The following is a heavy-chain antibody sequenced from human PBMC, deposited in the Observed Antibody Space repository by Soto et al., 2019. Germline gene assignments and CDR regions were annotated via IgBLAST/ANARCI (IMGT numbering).Heavy chain of an antibody. CDR1: GYTSTSYY. V-gene: IGHV1-46*01. Sequence: SVKVSCKASGYTSTSYYMHCVRQAPGQELEWMGIINPNSGSTSYAQTFQGRVTMTRDTSTSTAYMELSSLSSDDTAVYYCARTGHYGDETDYWGQGTLVTVS. J-gene: IGHJ4*02. CDR2: INPNSGST. CDR3: ARTGHYGDETDY. D-gene: IGHD4-17*01.